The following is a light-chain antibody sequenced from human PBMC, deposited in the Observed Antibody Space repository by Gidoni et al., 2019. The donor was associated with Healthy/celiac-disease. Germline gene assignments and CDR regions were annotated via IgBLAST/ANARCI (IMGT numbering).Light chain of an antibody. CDR1: QSVSSSY. CDR2: GAS. CDR3: QQYGSSPPMYT. Sequence: EIVLTQSPGTLSLSPGARATLSCRASQSVSSSYLAWYQQKPGQAPRLLIYGASSRATGIPDRFSGSGSGTDFTLTISRLEPEDCAVYYCQQYGSSPPMYTFGQGTKLEIK. V-gene: IGKV3-20*01. J-gene: IGKJ2*01.